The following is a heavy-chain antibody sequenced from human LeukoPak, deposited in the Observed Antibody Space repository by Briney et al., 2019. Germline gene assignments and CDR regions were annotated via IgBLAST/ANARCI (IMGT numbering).Heavy chain of an antibody. CDR3: ARQDYEILTGSYGMGV. CDR1: GYGFTSYW. V-gene: IGHV5-10-1*01. Sequence: GESLKIYCKGSGYGFTSYWISWVRQMPGKGLEWMGRIDPRYSYTNYSPSFQGHVTISADKSISTAYLQWSSLKASDTAIYYCARQDYEILTGSYGMGVWGKGTTVTVSS. J-gene: IGHJ6*04. D-gene: IGHD3-9*01. CDR2: IDPRYSYT.